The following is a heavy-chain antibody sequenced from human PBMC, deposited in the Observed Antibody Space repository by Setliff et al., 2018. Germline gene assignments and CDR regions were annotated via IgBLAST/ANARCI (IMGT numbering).Heavy chain of an antibody. J-gene: IGHJ6*02. Sequence: SETLSLTCTVSGGSLRSGSNYWGWFRQPAGKGLEWVGRIYTDGTTNYNPSPKSRVSISADTSMNHFSLRMTSVSAADTAVYYCAKEHVVISFVTNTHHHYGMDVWGQGTTVTVS. CDR1: GGSLRSGSNY. D-gene: IGHD2-8*01. CDR2: IYTDGTT. CDR3: AKEHVVISFVTNTHHHYGMDV. V-gene: IGHV4-61*02.